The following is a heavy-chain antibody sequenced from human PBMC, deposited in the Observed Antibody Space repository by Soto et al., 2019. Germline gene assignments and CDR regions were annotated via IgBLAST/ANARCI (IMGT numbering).Heavy chain of an antibody. CDR3: ARYDFWSGYYGITGWFDP. CDR1: GYTFTSYG. V-gene: IGHV1-18*01. CDR2: ISGYDAKT. Sequence: QVHLVQSGDEVKSPGASVKVSCKASGYTFTSYGISWVRQAPGQGLEWMGWISGYDAKTNYAQKLQGRVTMTTDTSTSTAYMELRSLRSDDTAVYYCARYDFWSGYYGITGWFDPWGQGTLVTVSS. J-gene: IGHJ5*02. D-gene: IGHD3-3*01.